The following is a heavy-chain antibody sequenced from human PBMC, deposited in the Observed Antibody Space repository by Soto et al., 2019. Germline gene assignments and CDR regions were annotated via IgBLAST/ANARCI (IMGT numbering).Heavy chain of an antibody. CDR3: ARDFFDSSDYTTNWFDP. CDR1: GGSISSGDYY. Sequence: PSETLSLTCTVSGGSISSGDYYWSWIRQPPGKGLEWIGYIYYSGGTNYNPSLKSRVTISVDTSKNQFSLKLTSVTAADAALYYCARDFFDSSDYTTNWFDPWGQGTLVTVSS. D-gene: IGHD3-22*01. V-gene: IGHV4-30-4*01. J-gene: IGHJ5*02. CDR2: IYYSGGT.